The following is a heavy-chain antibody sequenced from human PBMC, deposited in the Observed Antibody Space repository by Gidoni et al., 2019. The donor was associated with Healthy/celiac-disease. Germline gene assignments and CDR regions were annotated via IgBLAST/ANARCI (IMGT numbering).Heavy chain of an antibody. CDR2: ISGSGGST. Sequence: EVQLLESGGGLVQPGGSLRLSCAATGFTFSSYARSWVRQAPGKGLEWVSAISGSGGSTYYADSVKGRFTISRDNSKNTLYLQMNSLRAEDTAVYYCAKGPRTLRFLEWLPQYYFDYWGQGTLVTVSS. CDR3: AKGPRTLRFLEWLPQYYFDY. J-gene: IGHJ4*02. D-gene: IGHD3-3*01. V-gene: IGHV3-23*01. CDR1: GFTFSSYA.